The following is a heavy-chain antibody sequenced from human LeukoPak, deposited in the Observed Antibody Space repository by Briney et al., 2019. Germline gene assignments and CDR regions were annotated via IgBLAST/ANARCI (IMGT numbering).Heavy chain of an antibody. J-gene: IGHJ4*02. Sequence: GGSLRLSCAASGFTFSSYSMNWVRQAAGKGLEWISYIGTGNSIIYYADSVKGRFTISRDNARDSLYLQMNSLKTEDTAVYFCTTDPRIGRFFDDWGQGTLVTVSS. D-gene: IGHD1-14*01. CDR2: IGTGNSII. V-gene: IGHV3-48*01. CDR1: GFTFSSYS. CDR3: TTDPRIGRFFDD.